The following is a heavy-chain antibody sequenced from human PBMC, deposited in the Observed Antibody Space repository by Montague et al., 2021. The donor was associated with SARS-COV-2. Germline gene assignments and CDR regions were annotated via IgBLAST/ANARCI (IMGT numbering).Heavy chain of an antibody. Sequence: SETLSLTCTVSGGSISGYYWSWSRQPPGPGLEWIGDINNSGSTNXNPSPKSRVPISVDTSTNQFSLTLSSVTAADTAVYYCAITFARGISGAFDIWGQGTMVTVSS. V-gene: IGHV4-59*12. CDR3: AITFARGISGAFDI. CDR1: GGSISGYY. CDR2: INNSGST. J-gene: IGHJ3*02. D-gene: IGHD2/OR15-2a*01.